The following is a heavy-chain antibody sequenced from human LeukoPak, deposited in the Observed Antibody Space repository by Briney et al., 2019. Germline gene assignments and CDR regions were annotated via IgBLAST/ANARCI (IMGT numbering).Heavy chain of an antibody. CDR1: GFTFSSYS. CDR2: INHSGST. D-gene: IGHD3-10*01. V-gene: IGHV4-34*01. J-gene: IGHJ6*03. Sequence: GSLRLSCAAPGFTFSSYSMNWIRQPPGKGLEWIGEINHSGSTNYNPSLKSRVTISVDTSKNQFSLKLSSVTAADTAVYYCARRRYYYGSGSYFYYYYMDVWGKGTTVTISS. CDR3: ARRRYYYGSGSYFYYYYMDV.